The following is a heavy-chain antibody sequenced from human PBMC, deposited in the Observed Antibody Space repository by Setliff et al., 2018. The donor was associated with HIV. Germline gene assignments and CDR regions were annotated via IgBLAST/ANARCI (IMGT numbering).Heavy chain of an antibody. CDR2: ISHSGGF. J-gene: IGHJ4*02. CDR3: VRGANFYTPRKRIFDY. V-gene: IGHV4-34*01. D-gene: IGHD3-3*01. CDR1: GASLSPYF. Sequence: PSETLSLTCAVYGASLSPYFWHWIRQSPGKGLEWIGEISHSGGFNYSPSLESRLTMSVDTPRNQVSLNLSAVAAADTAIYYCVRGANFYTPRKRIFDYWGQGMSVTVSS.